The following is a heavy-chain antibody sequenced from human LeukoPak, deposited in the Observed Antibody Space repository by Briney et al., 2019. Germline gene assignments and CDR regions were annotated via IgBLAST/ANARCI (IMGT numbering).Heavy chain of an antibody. CDR3: ARDIGVEAFDI. D-gene: IGHD6-19*01. V-gene: IGHV1-69*04. CDR1: GGTFSSYA. CDR2: IIPILGIA. Sequence: ASVKVSCKASGGTFSSYAISWVRQAPGQGLEWMGRIIPILGIANYAQKFQGRVTITADKSTSTAYMELSSLRSEDTAVYYCARDIGVEAFDIWGQGTMVTVSS. J-gene: IGHJ3*02.